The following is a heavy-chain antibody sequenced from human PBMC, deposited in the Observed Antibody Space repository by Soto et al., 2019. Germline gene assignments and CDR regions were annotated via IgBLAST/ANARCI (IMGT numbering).Heavy chain of an antibody. D-gene: IGHD3-10*01. Sequence: SETLSLTCTVSGGSISSYYWSWIRQPPGKGLEWIGYIYYSGSTNYNPSLKSRVTISVDTSKNQFSLKLSSVTAADTAVYYCGRDGVTMVRGARRYYYGMDVWGQGTTVTVSS. CDR1: GGSISSYY. J-gene: IGHJ6*02. V-gene: IGHV4-59*01. CDR2: IYYSGST. CDR3: GRDGVTMVRGARRYYYGMDV.